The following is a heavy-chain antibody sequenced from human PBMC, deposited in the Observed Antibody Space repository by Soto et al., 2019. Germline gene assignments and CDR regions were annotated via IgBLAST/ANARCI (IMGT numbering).Heavy chain of an antibody. Sequence: EVRLLESGGGLVKPGGSLRLSCATSGLTFSNYAMSWVRQAPGGGLEWVSSMSGSSSTTYYADSVKGRFTISRDNSKSTLYLQVDSLRPEDAAVYYCARDPKTSGGQHWAFNYFDSWGQGTLVTVSS. CDR1: GLTFSNYA. CDR2: MSGSSSTT. V-gene: IGHV3-23*01. CDR3: ARDPKTSGGQHWAFNYFDS. D-gene: IGHD7-27*01. J-gene: IGHJ4*02.